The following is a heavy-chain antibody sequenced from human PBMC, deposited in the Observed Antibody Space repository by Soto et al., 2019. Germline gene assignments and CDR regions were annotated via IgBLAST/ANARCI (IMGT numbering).Heavy chain of an antibody. J-gene: IGHJ4*02. V-gene: IGHV3-66*01. CDR3: ARAPTVTTNFDY. CDR1: GFTVSSNY. D-gene: IGHD4-17*01. CDR2: IYSGGTT. Sequence: EVQLVESGGGMVQPGGSLRLSCAGSGFTVSSNYMSWVRQAPGKGLEWVSIIYSGGTTYYADSVKGRFTISRDNAKTTVYIQMNSLRVEDTAVYYCARAPTVTTNFDYWGQGTLVTVSS.